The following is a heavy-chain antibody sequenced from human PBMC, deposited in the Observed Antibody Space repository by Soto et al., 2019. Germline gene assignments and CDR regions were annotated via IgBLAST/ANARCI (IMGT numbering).Heavy chain of an antibody. V-gene: IGHV3-21*01. CDR2: ISGGGLEI. D-gene: IGHD3-10*01. J-gene: IGHJ5*02. CDR3: AKDPDRMGVRWLDP. Sequence: EEQLVESGGDLVKPGGSLRLSCAASGFSFRSYSMNWVRQVPGKAPEWVAYISGGGLEIYYADSVRGRFTISRDNDENTLYLQMNSLRAEDTAMYYCAKDPDRMGVRWLDPWGQGTLGTVSS. CDR1: GFSFRSYS.